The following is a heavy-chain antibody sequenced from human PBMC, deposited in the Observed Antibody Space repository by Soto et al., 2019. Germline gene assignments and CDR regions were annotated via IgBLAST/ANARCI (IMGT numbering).Heavy chain of an antibody. Sequence: QVQLQESGPGLVKPSQTLSLTCTVSGGSISSGDYYWSWIRQPPGKGLEWIGYIYYSGSTYYNPSLTRRVTISVDTSTNQFSQKLSSVTAADTAVYYCARVGDRAMAVSDWGQGTLVTVSS. CDR1: GGSISSGDYY. J-gene: IGHJ4*02. CDR3: ARVGDRAMAVSD. V-gene: IGHV4-30-4*01. CDR2: IYYSGST. D-gene: IGHD5-18*01.